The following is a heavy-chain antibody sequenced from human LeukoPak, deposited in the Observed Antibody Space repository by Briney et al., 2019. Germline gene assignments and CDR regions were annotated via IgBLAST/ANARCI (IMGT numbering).Heavy chain of an antibody. V-gene: IGHV4-34*01. Sequence: SETLSFTCAVYGGSFSGYYWSWIRQPPGKGLEWIGEINHSGSTNYNPSLKSRVTISVDTSKNQFSLKLSSVTAADTAVYYCARGTVVVVAAQLRMGWFDPWGQGTLVTVSS. J-gene: IGHJ5*02. CDR3: ARGTVVVVAAQLRMGWFDP. CDR2: INHSGST. CDR1: GGSFSGYY. D-gene: IGHD2-15*01.